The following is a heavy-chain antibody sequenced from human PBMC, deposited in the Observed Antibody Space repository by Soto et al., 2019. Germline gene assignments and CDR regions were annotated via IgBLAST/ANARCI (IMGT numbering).Heavy chain of an antibody. D-gene: IGHD3-3*01. Sequence: GASVKVSCKASGGTFSSYAISWVRQAPGQGLEWMGGIIPIFGTANYAQKFQGRVTITADESTSTAYMELSSLRSEDTAVYYCARETERITIFGVVTSNYNWFDPWGQGTLVTVSS. CDR2: IIPIFGTA. CDR3: ARETERITIFGVVTSNYNWFDP. J-gene: IGHJ5*02. V-gene: IGHV1-69*13. CDR1: GGTFSSYA.